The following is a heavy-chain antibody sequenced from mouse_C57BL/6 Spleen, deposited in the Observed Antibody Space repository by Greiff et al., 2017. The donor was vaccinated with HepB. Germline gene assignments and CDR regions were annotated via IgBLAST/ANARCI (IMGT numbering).Heavy chain of an antibody. V-gene: IGHV5-17*01. CDR3: ARIDYGSSYEWYFDV. Sequence: EVKLMESGGGLVKPGGSLKLSCAASGFTFSDYGMHWVRQAPEKGLEWVAYISSGSSTIYYADTVKGRFTISRDNAKNTLFLQMTSLSSEDTAMYYCARIDYGSSYEWYFDVWGTGTTVTVSS. D-gene: IGHD1-1*01. CDR1: GFTFSDYG. CDR2: ISSGSSTI. J-gene: IGHJ1*03.